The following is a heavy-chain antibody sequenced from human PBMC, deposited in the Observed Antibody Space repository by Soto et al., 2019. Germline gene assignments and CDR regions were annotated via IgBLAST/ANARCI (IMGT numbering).Heavy chain of an antibody. CDR2: INHSGST. CDR1: GGSFSGYY. D-gene: IGHD6-19*01. Sequence: PSETLSLTCAVYGGSFSGYYWSWIRQPPGKGLEWIGEINHSGSTNYNPSLKSRVTISVDTSKNQFSLKVSSVTAADTAVYYCARGMAVAGHYFDSWGQGTRVTVSS. CDR3: ARGMAVAGHYFDS. V-gene: IGHV4-34*01. J-gene: IGHJ4*02.